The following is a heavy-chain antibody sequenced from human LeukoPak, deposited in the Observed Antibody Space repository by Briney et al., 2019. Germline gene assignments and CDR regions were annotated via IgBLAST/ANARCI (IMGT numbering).Heavy chain of an antibody. J-gene: IGHJ5*01. CDR2: TYYRSKWFN. D-gene: IGHD4-17*01. CDR1: GDSVSSNSAA. CDR3: ARNYGDYVYWFDP. Sequence: SQTLSLTCVISGDSVSSNSAAWNWIRQSPARGLEWLGRTYYRSKWFNDYAVSVKSRLTINPDTSKNQFSLQLNSVTPEDTAVYYCARNYGDYVYWFDPWAKEPWSPSPQ. V-gene: IGHV6-1*01.